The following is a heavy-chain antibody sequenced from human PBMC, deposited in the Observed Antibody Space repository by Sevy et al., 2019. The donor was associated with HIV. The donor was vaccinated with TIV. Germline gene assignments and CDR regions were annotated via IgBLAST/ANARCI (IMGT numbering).Heavy chain of an antibody. Sequence: GGSLRLSCAASGFTFSGYWMNWVRQAPGKGLEWMANIKQDGSDKHYVDSVKGRFTISRDNAKNSLYLQMNSLRVEDTAVYYCAQEQLGRFDSWGQGTLVTVSS. CDR2: IKQDGSDK. CDR1: GFTFSGYW. J-gene: IGHJ4*02. D-gene: IGHD1-26*01. V-gene: IGHV3-7*01. CDR3: AQEQLGRFDS.